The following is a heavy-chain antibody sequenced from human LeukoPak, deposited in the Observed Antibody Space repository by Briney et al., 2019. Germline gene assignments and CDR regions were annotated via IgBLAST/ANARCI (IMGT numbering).Heavy chain of an antibody. CDR2: IIPIFGTA. CDR3: ARERGPFSSSFDY. CDR1: GYTVTGYY. V-gene: IGHV1-69*06. Sequence: SVKVSCKASGYTVTGYYMNWVRQAPGQGLEWMGGIIPIFGTANYAQKFQGRVTITADKSTSTAYMELSSLRSEDTAVYYCARERGPFSSSFDYWGQGTLVTVSS. J-gene: IGHJ4*02. D-gene: IGHD6-13*01.